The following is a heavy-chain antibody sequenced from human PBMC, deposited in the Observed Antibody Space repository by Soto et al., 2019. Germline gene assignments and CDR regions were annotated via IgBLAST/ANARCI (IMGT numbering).Heavy chain of an antibody. CDR1: GYSFTSYW. V-gene: IGHV5-51*01. J-gene: IGHJ5*02. CDR3: ARGYYYDSSGYSKYWFDP. D-gene: IGHD3-22*01. Sequence: WESLNISCKGSGYSFTSYWIGWVRQMPGKGLEWMGIIYPGDSDTRYSPSFQGQVTISADKSISTAYLQWSSLKASDTAMYYCARGYYYDSSGYSKYWFDPWGQGTLVTVSS. CDR2: IYPGDSDT.